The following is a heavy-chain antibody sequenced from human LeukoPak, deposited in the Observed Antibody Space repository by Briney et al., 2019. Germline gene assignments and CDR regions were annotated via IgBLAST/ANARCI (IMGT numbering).Heavy chain of an antibody. CDR2: IIPIFGTA. V-gene: IGHV1-69*13. CDR1: GGTFSSYA. D-gene: IGHD2-15*01. J-gene: IGHJ6*02. Sequence: ASVKVSCKASGGTFSSYAISWVRQAPGQGLEWMGGIIPIFGTANYAQKFQGRVTITADESTSTAYMELSSLRSEDTAVYYCASTPYCSSGNCYLLPCIGSWGEHWRRDYYYGMDVWGQGTTVTVSS. CDR3: ASTPYCSSGNCYLLPCIGSWGEHWRRDYYYGMDV.